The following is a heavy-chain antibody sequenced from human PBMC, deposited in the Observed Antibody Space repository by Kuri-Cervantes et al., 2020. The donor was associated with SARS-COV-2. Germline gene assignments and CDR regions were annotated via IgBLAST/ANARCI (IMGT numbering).Heavy chain of an antibody. CDR1: GGSFSGYY. CDR2: IDQSGRS. Sequence: SETLSLTCAVYGGSFSGYYWTWIRQPPGKGLEWIGEIDQSGRSNYNPSLKSRVTISVDTSKHQFSLWLSSLTAADTAIYYCAAAVGLFDYWGQGTLVTVSS. D-gene: IGHD6-13*01. V-gene: IGHV4-34*01. J-gene: IGHJ4*02. CDR3: AAAVGLFDY.